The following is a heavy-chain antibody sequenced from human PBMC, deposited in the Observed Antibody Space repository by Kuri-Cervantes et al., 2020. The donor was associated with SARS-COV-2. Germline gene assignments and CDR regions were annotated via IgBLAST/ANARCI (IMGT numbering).Heavy chain of an antibody. CDR3: ARGQYVTMVRGVIMGRYFDY. CDR2: INHSGST. J-gene: IGHJ4*02. Sequence: SETLSLTCAVYGGSFSGYYLSWIRQPPGKGLEWMGEINHSGSTNYYPSLKSRVTISVDTSKNQFSLKLSSVTDADTAVYYCARGQYVTMVRGVIMGRYFDYWGQGTLVTVSS. CDR1: GGSFSGYY. V-gene: IGHV4-34*01. D-gene: IGHD3-10*01.